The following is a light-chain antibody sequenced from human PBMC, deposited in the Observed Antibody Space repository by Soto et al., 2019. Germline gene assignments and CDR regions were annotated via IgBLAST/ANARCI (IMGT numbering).Light chain of an antibody. Sequence: QSALTQPASVSGSPGQSITISCTGTSSDVGSYNLVSWYQQHPGKAPKLMIYEGSKRPSGVSNRFSGSKSGNTASLTISGLQAEDEADYYCCSYAGRSTFAWVFGGGTKVTVL. J-gene: IGLJ3*02. CDR3: CSYAGRSTFAWV. V-gene: IGLV2-23*03. CDR2: EGS. CDR1: SSDVGSYNL.